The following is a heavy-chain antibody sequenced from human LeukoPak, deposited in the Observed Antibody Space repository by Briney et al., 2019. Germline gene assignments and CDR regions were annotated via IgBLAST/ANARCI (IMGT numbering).Heavy chain of an antibody. V-gene: IGHV1-2*02. CDR1: GYTFTGYY. J-gene: IGHJ4*02. CDR2: INPNSGGT. Sequence: ASVKVSCKASGYTFTGYYMHWVLRAPGQGLEWMGWINPNSGGTKYAQKFQGRVTMTSDASISTAYMELSSLRSDDTAVYYCASRPDQHLLYYFDYWGQGALVTVSS. D-gene: IGHD2-15*01. CDR3: ASRPDQHLLYYFDY.